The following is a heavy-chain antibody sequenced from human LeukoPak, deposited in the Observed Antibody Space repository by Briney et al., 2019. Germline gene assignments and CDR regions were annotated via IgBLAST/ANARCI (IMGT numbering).Heavy chain of an antibody. CDR2: ISTGSGYI. V-gene: IGHV3-21*01. CDR1: GFTFNSYS. Sequence: PGGSLRLSCAASGFTFNSYSMNWVRQTPGKGLEWVSSISTGSGYINYADSVKGRFTVSRDNAKNSLYLQMNSLRAEDTAVYYCSRDSGYCSSTGCYVHYFDYWGQGTLVTVSS. CDR3: SRDSGYCSSTGCYVHYFDY. D-gene: IGHD2-2*01. J-gene: IGHJ4*02.